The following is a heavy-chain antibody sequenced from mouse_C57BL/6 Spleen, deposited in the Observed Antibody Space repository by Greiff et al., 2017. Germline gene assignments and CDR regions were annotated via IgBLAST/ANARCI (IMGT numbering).Heavy chain of an antibody. D-gene: IGHD1-1*01. V-gene: IGHV14-3*01. Sequence: EVQLQESVAELVRPGASVKLSCTASGFNIKNTYMHCVKQRPEQGLEWIGRFDPANGNTKYAPKFQGKATITADTSSNTAYLQLSILTSEDTAIYYCASDYYGSSFFAYWGQGTLVTVSA. CDR3: ASDYYGSSFFAY. CDR2: FDPANGNT. J-gene: IGHJ3*01. CDR1: GFNIKNTY.